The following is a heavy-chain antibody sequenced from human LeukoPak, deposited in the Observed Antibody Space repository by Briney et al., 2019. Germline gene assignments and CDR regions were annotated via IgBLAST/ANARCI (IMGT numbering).Heavy chain of an antibody. D-gene: IGHD2-8*01. CDR3: ARGGGPCSNGECPPWFDP. V-gene: IGHV4-59*12. CDR2: IYYSGST. J-gene: IGHJ5*02. CDR1: GGSISSYY. Sequence: SETPSLTCTVSGGSISSYYWSWIRQPPGKGLEWIGYIYYSGSTNYNPSLKSRVTISVDTSKKQFSLKLNSVTAADTAVYYCARGGGPCSNGECPPWFDPWGQGILVTVSS.